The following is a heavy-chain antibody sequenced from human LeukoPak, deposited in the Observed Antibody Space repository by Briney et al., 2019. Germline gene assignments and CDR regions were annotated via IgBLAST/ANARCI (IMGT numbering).Heavy chain of an antibody. V-gene: IGHV4-59*08. J-gene: IGHJ4*02. CDR1: GGSISSDY. Sequence: SETLSLTCTVSGGSISSDYWSWIRQPPGKGLEWIGYIHYSGSTNYNPSLKSRGTISIDTSKHQFSLKLSSVTAADTAVYYCARQSSGCYDYWGQGTLVTVSS. D-gene: IGHD3-22*01. CDR2: IHYSGST. CDR3: ARQSSGCYDY.